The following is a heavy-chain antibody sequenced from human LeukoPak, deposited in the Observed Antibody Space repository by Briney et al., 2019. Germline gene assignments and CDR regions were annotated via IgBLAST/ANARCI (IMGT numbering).Heavy chain of an antibody. V-gene: IGHV1-24*01. D-gene: IGHD5-24*01. CDR2: FDPEDGET. Sequence: ASVKVSSKVSGYTLTELSMHWVRQAPGKGLEWMGGFDPEDGETIYAQKFQGRVTMTEDTSTDTAYMELSSLRSEDTAVYYCATRRDGYQSGRGAFDIWGQGTMVTVSS. CDR1: GYTLTELS. J-gene: IGHJ3*02. CDR3: ATRRDGYQSGRGAFDI.